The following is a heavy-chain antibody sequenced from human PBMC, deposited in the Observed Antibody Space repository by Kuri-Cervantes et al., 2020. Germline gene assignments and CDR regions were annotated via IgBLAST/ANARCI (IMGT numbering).Heavy chain of an antibody. V-gene: IGHV3-30*18. J-gene: IGHJ6*02. CDR3: AKDRRASKLRFLEWLPQRDYYYGMDV. CDR1: GFTFSSYG. D-gene: IGHD3-3*01. CDR2: ISYDGSNK. Sequence: GESLKIPCAAFGFTFSSYGMHWVRQAPGKGLEWVAVISYDGSNKYYADSVKGRFTISRDNSKNTLYLQMNSLRAEDTAVYYCAKDRRASKLRFLEWLPQRDYYYGMDVWGQGTTVTVSS.